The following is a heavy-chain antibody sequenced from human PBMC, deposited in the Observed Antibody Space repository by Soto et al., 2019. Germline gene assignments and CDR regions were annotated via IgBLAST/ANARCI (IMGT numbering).Heavy chain of an antibody. CDR1: GFTFSSYA. CDR2: ISYDGSNK. J-gene: IGHJ4*02. D-gene: IGHD3-9*01. V-gene: IGHV3-30-3*01. CDR3: AREGIRYFDWLALWGYFDY. Sequence: QVQLVESGGGVVQPGRSLRLSCAASGFTFSSYAMHWVRQAPGKGLGCVAVISYDGSNKYYEDSVKGRFTISRDNAKNTLYLQMNSLRAEDTAVYYCAREGIRYFDWLALWGYFDYWGQGTLVTVSS.